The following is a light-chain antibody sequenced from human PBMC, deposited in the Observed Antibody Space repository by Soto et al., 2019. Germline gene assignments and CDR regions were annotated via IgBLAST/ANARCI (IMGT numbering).Light chain of an antibody. CDR3: QQRSNWLIT. J-gene: IGKJ5*01. V-gene: IGKV3-11*01. CDR2: DAS. Sequence: EIVLTQSRGTLSLSPGARATLSCRASQSIANDYLDWSQQKPGQDTRLLIYDASNRATVIPDRGSGRGSGTDGTRTISSLETEDVAVYYCQQRSNWLITFGQGTRLEIK. CDR1: QSIANDY.